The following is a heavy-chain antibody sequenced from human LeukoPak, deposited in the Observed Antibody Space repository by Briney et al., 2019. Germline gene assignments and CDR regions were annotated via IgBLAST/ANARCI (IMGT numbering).Heavy chain of an antibody. Sequence: VASVKVSCKASGYTFTSYYMHWVRQAPGQGLEWMGIINPSGGSTSYAQKFQGRVTMTRDTSTSTVYMELSSLRSEDTAVYYCARDLALVRDGGSFDYYYYMDVWGKGTTVTVSS. J-gene: IGHJ6*03. CDR2: INPSGGST. CDR1: GYTFTSYY. D-gene: IGHD1-26*01. V-gene: IGHV1-46*01. CDR3: ARDLALVRDGGSFDYYYYMDV.